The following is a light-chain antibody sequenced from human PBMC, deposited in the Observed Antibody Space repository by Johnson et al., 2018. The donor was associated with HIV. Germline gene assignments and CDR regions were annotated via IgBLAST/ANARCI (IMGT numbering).Light chain of an antibody. V-gene: IGLV1-51*02. CDR3: GTWDSRRGG. CDR1: SSNIGNNY. CDR2: ENN. J-gene: IGLJ1*01. Sequence: QSVLTQPPPVSAAPGQKVTISCSGSSSNIGNNYVSWYQQLPGTAPKLLIYENNKRPSGIPDRFSGSKSGTSATLGITGLQTGDEADYYCGTWDSRRGGFGTGTKVTVL.